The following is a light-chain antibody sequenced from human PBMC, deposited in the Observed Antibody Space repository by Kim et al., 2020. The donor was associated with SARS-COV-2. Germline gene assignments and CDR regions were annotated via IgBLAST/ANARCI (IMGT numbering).Light chain of an antibody. CDR3: QQRTNWPLY. Sequence: EIVLTQSPATLSLSPGERATLSCRASQSIGSYLAWYQHKPGQAPRLLIYDASNRATGIPARFSGSGSGTDFTLTISSLEPEDFAVYYCQQRTNWPLYFGGEGKV. CDR1: QSIGSY. CDR2: DAS. V-gene: IGKV3-11*01. J-gene: IGKJ4*01.